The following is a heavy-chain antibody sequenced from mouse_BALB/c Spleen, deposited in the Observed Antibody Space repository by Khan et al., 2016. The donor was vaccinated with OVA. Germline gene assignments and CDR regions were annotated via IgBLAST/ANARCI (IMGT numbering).Heavy chain of an antibody. CDR1: GYSFTGYF. J-gene: IGHJ2*01. CDR2: INPHIGET. D-gene: IGHD1-1*01. Sequence: EVQLQQSGPELVRPGASVKISCKASGYSFTGYFMNWVMQSHGKSLEWIGRINPHIGETFYNQRFKDKATLTVDESSSTAHMELRSLASVDSAVYYCTRIYRSDCDYWGQGTTLTVSS. CDR3: TRIYRSDCDY. V-gene: IGHV1-20*02.